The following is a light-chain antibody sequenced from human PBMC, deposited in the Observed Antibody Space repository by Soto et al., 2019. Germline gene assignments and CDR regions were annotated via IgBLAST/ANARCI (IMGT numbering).Light chain of an antibody. J-gene: IGLJ1*01. V-gene: IGLV2-14*01. CDR3: SSYTSSSTYV. CDR1: SSDVGGHIY. CDR2: EVS. Sequence: QSALTQPASVSGSPGQSITISCTGTSSDVGGHIYVSWYQQHPGKAPKLMICEVSNRPSGVSNRFSGSKSGNTASLTISGLQAEDEADYYCSSYTSSSTYVFGTGTKLTVL.